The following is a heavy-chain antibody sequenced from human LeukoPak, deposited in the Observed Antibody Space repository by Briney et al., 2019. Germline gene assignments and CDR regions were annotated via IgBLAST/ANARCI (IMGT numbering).Heavy chain of an antibody. D-gene: IGHD3-10*01. J-gene: IGHJ3*02. Sequence: SETLSLTCAVYGGSFSGYYWSWIRQPPGKGLEWIGEINHSGSTNYNPSLKSRVTISVDTSKNQFSLKLSSVTAADTAVYYCARLYYYGSGSYLPFDIWGQGTMVTVSS. CDR1: GGSFSGYY. CDR2: INHSGST. CDR3: ARLYYYGSGSYLPFDI. V-gene: IGHV4-34*01.